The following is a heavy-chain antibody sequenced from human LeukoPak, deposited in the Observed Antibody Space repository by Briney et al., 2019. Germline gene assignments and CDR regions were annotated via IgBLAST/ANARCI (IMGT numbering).Heavy chain of an antibody. CDR1: GYTFTGYY. D-gene: IGHD3-10*01. V-gene: IGHV1-2*02. CDR3: ARETTKGPITMVRGVITYYFDY. CDR2: INPNSGGT. Sequence: GASVKVSCKASGYTFTGYYMHWVRQAPGQGLEWMGWINPNSGGTNYAQKFQGRVTMTRDTSISTAYMKLSRLRSDDTAVYYCARETTKGPITMVRGVITYYFDYWGQGTLVTVSS. J-gene: IGHJ4*02.